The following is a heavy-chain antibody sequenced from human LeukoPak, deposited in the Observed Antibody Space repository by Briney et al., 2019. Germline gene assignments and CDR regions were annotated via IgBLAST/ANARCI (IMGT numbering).Heavy chain of an antibody. CDR1: GLTFRSYG. J-gene: IGHJ4*02. CDR3: AKDLGYGYSFDY. D-gene: IGHD5-18*01. CDR2: ISSDGSNK. V-gene: IGHV3-30*18. Sequence: PLRHSCAASGLTFRSYGMLWVRQAPAKGREWVALISSDGSNKYYTDSVRGPFPISRDNSTNTLYLQMSSPSAEDTAVYYCAKDLGYGYSFDYWGQGTLVTVSS.